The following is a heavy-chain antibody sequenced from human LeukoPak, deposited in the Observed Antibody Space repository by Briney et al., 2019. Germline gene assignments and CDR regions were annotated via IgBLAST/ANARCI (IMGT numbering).Heavy chain of an antibody. CDR2: ISFSGNT. CDR1: GGSFSGYY. CDR3: AGGEGDHHNYVYFYRS. V-gene: IGHV4-34*11. Sequence: SETLSLTCAVYGGSFSGYYWSWIRQPPGKGLEWIGYISFSGNTNYNPSLKSRVTISLDTSKSQVSLKVYSLSAADTAMYYCAGGEGDHHNYVYFYRSWGQGTLVSVSS. J-gene: IGHJ5*02. D-gene: IGHD4-11*01.